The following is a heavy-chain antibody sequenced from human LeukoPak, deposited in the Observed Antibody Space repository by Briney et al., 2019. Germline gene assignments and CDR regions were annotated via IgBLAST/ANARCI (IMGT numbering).Heavy chain of an antibody. CDR2: ITESGDNT. D-gene: IGHD1-26*01. V-gene: IGHV3-23*01. CDR1: GLTFSSYA. J-gene: IGHJ4*02. CDR3: ATDYTPYVGASAD. Sequence: GGSLRLSCAASGLTFSSYAMSWVRQTPGKGLEWVSTITESGDNTHYTESVKGRFTFSRDNSRNTMYLQMNSLRAEDTAIYYCATDYTPYVGASADWGQGTLLTVSS.